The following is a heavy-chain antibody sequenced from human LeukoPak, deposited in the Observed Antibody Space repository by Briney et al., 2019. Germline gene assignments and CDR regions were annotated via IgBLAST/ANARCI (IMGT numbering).Heavy chain of an antibody. CDR3: ARVVVGESVVPIAGYFDY. J-gene: IGHJ4*02. CDR1: GYTFTNYA. D-gene: IGHD2-2*01. Sequence: PSVKVSCKASGYTFTNYAINWVRQAPGQGLEWMGWISAYNTNTNYAQNLQGRVTMTTDTSTSTAYMELRSLRSDDTAVYYCARVVVGESVVPIAGYFDYWGQGTLVIVSS. CDR2: ISAYNTNT. V-gene: IGHV1-18*01.